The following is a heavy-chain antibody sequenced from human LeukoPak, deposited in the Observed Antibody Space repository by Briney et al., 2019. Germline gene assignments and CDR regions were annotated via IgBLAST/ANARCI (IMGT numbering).Heavy chain of an antibody. CDR1: GFTFSSYG. Sequence: GGSLRLSCAASGFTFSSYGMHWVRQAPGKGLEWVAVISYDGSNKYYADSVKGRFTISRDNSKNTLYLQMNSLRAEDTAVYYCAKDVYSSSPGSTPYFDYWGQGTLVTVSS. CDR2: ISYDGSNK. V-gene: IGHV3-30*18. D-gene: IGHD6-13*01. J-gene: IGHJ4*02. CDR3: AKDVYSSSPGSTPYFDY.